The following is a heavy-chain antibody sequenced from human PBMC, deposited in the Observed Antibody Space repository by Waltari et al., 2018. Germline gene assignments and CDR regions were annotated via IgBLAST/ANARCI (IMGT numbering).Heavy chain of an antibody. CDR3: AKDGDYSLPGYDAFDV. CDR1: GLTFRNYG. Sequence: HLVESGGGVVQPGGSLRRSCLASGLTFRNYGMHWVRQIPGKGLEWVACIRYDGNTIYDADSVKARFTISRDNSNNILYLQMNSLRPEDTAVYFCAKDGDYSLPGYDAFDVWGQGTLVTVSS. D-gene: IGHD2-21*01. CDR2: IRYDGNTI. J-gene: IGHJ3*01. V-gene: IGHV3-30*02.